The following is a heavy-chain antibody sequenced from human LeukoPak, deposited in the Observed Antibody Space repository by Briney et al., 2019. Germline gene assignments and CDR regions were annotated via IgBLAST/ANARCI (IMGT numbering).Heavy chain of an antibody. CDR1: AYTFTVQY. CDR2: INPNSGGT. CDR3: AKGRGSIMIRGVITNYFHL. Sequence: ASGNVSCKASAYTFTVQYMHWVRHAPGQGLEWMGWINPNSGGTNYAQKFQGRVTLTRDTSITTAYMELSRLRSDDTDVYYCAKGRGSIMIRGVITNYFHLWGRGTLVTVSS. J-gene: IGHJ2*01. D-gene: IGHD3-10*01. V-gene: IGHV1-2*02.